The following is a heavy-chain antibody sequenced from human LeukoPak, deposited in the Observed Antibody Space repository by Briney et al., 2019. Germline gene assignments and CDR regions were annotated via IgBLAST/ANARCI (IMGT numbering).Heavy chain of an antibody. Sequence: ASVKVSCKASGYTFINNWMHWVRQAPGQGLEWIGLINPTGTGTLYAQKFQGRVTMTRDMSTSTDYMELSSLRSDDTAVYYCARDPAPTEYYGSGSEDYWGQGTLVTVSS. CDR3: ARDPAPTEYYGSGSEDY. V-gene: IGHV1-46*01. D-gene: IGHD3-10*01. CDR2: INPTGTGT. CDR1: GYTFINNW. J-gene: IGHJ4*02.